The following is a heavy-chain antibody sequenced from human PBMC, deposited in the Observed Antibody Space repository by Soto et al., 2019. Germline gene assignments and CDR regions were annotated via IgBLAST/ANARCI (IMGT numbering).Heavy chain of an antibody. J-gene: IGHJ6*02. CDR2: TYYRSKWYN. D-gene: IGHD6-19*01. CDR3: ARDGAIAVAGTNYGMDV. V-gene: IGHV6-1*01. Sequence: SQTLSLTCVISGDSVSSNSAAWNWIRQSPSRGLEWLGRTYYRSKWYNDYAVSVKSRITINPDTSKNQFSLQLNSVTPEDTAVYYCARDGAIAVAGTNYGMDVWAQGTTVTVS. CDR1: GDSVSSNSAA.